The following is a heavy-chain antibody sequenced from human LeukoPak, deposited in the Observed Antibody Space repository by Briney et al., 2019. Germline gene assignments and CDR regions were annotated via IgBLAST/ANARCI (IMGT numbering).Heavy chain of an antibody. V-gene: IGHV3-23*01. CDR3: ARGAVITFGY. J-gene: IGHJ4*02. CDR1: RFTLSSYA. D-gene: IGHD3-16*01. Sequence: GSLRLSCAPSRFTLSSYAMNWVRQPPGPGLEWVSGINSIGGGTYYADSVKGRFTISRDNSKNTLYLQMNSLRAEDTAVYYCARGAVITFGYWGQGTLVTVSS. CDR2: INSIGGGT.